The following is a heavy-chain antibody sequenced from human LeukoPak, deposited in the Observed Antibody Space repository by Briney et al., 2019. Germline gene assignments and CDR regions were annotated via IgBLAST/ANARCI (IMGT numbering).Heavy chain of an antibody. V-gene: IGHV4-39*07. CDR3: ARGWWLPD. CDR2: IYYSGST. Sequence: PSETLSLTCTVSGGSISSSSYYWGWIRQPPGKGLEWIGSIYYSGSTYYNPSLKSRVTISVDTSKNQFSLKLSSVTAADTAVYYCARGWWLPDWGQGTLVTVSS. D-gene: IGHD5-12*01. J-gene: IGHJ4*02. CDR1: GGSISSSSYY.